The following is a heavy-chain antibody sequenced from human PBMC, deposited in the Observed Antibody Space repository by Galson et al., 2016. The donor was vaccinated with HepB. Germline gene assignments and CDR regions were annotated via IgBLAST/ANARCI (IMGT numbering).Heavy chain of an antibody. CDR1: GYTFPNYA. J-gene: IGHJ4*02. Sequence: SVKVSCKASGYTFPNYAMHWVRQAPGQRLEWMGWINTGNGNTKYSQKFQDRVTITRDTSASTAYMELSSLRSEDTAVYYCAKSAGYNYYGSGSSPDYWGQGTLVSVSS. V-gene: IGHV1-3*04. D-gene: IGHD3-10*01. CDR3: AKSAGYNYYGSGSSPDY. CDR2: INTGNGNT.